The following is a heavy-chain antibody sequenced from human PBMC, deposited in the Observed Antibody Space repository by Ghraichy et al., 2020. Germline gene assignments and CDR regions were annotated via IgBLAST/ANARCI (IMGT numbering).Heavy chain of an antibody. D-gene: IGHD5-12*01. V-gene: IGHV4-39*07. CDR2: IYYSGST. CDR1: GGSISSSSYY. CDR3: ASHPLYGGYDLGAFDI. J-gene: IGHJ3*02. Sequence: SETLSLTCTVSGGSISSSSYYWGWIRQPPGKGLEWIGSIYYSGSTYYNPSLKSRVTISVDTSKNQFSLKLSSVTAADTAVYYCASHPLYGGYDLGAFDIWGQGTMVTVSS.